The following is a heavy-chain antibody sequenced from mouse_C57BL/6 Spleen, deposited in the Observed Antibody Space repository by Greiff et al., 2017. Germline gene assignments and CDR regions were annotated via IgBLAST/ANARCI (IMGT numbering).Heavy chain of an antibody. D-gene: IGHD1-1*01. CDR3: ARGLRYLWYFDV. J-gene: IGHJ1*03. CDR2: INYDGSST. CDR1: GFTFSDYY. V-gene: IGHV5-16*01. Sequence: EVKLVESEGGLVQPGSSMKLSCTASGFTFSDYYMAWVRQVPEKGLEWVANINYDGSSTYYLDSLKSRFIISRDNAKNILYLQMSSLKSEDTATYDCARGLRYLWYFDVWGTGTTVTVSS.